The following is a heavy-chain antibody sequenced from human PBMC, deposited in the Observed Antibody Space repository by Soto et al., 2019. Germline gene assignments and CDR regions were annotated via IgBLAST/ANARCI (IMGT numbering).Heavy chain of an antibody. CDR2: ISYDGSNK. J-gene: IGHJ4*02. CDR3: ARESDIVATNPTFDY. Sequence: QVQLVESGGGVVQPGRSLRLSCAASGFTFSSYAMHWVRQAPGKGLEWVAVISYDGSNKYYADSVKGRFTISRDNSKNTLYLQMNSLRXEDTAVYYCARESDIVATNPTFDYWGQGTLVTVSS. CDR1: GFTFSSYA. D-gene: IGHD5-12*01. V-gene: IGHV3-30-3*01.